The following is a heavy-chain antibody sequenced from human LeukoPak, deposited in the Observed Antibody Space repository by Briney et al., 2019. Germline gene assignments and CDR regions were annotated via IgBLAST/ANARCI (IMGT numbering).Heavy chain of an antibody. V-gene: IGHV4-59*08. CDR3: ARLQFWSGHDY. Sequence: PSETLSLTCTVSGGSISNHYWSWIRQPAGKGLEYIGYIFYSGTTNYNPSLKSRVSISVDTSKNQFSPKLRSVTAADTAVYYCARLQFWSGHDYWGQGTLVTVSS. D-gene: IGHD3-3*01. CDR1: GGSISNHY. CDR2: IFYSGTT. J-gene: IGHJ4*02.